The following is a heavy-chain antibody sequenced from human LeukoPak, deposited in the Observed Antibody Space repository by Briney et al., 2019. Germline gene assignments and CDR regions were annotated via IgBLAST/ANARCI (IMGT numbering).Heavy chain of an antibody. CDR1: GFTFSSYA. D-gene: IGHD2-2*01. V-gene: IGHV3-30-3*01. CDR3: ARVSKVKNSRDIVVVPAAGRYYFDY. CDR2: ISYDGSNK. J-gene: IGHJ4*02. Sequence: PGGSLRLSCAASGFTFSSYAMHWVRQAPGKGLEWVAVISYDGSNKYYADSVKGRFTISRDNSKNTLYLQMNSLRAEDTAVYYCARVSKVKNSRDIVVVPAAGRYYFDYWGQGTLVTVSS.